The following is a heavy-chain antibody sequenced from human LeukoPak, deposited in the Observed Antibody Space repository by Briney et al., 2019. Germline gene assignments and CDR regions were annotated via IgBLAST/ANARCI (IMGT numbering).Heavy chain of an antibody. J-gene: IGHJ6*03. CDR1: GFTFSSYG. Sequence: GGSLRLSCAASGFTFSSYGMSWVRQAPGKGLEWVSAISGSGGSTYYADSVKGRFTISRDNSKNTLYLQMNSLRAEDTAVYYCAADSLLISGYDSYYYYMDVWGKGTTVTISS. CDR3: AADSLLISGYDSYYYYMDV. V-gene: IGHV3-23*01. D-gene: IGHD5-12*01. CDR2: ISGSGGST.